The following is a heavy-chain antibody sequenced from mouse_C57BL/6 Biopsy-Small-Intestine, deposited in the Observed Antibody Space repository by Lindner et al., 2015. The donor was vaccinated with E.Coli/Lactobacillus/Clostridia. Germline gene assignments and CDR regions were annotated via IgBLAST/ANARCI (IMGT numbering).Heavy chain of an antibody. CDR3: ARRRNYGSSYLDY. CDR2: INPNNGGT. CDR1: GYTFTDYN. D-gene: IGHD1-1*01. Sequence: VQAAESGPXLVKPGASVKIPCKASGYTFTDYNMDWVKQSHGKSLEWIGDINPNNGGTIYNQKFKGKATLTVDKSSSTAYMELRSLTSEDTAVYYCARRRNYGSSYLDYWGQGTTLTASS. J-gene: IGHJ2*01. V-gene: IGHV1-18*01.